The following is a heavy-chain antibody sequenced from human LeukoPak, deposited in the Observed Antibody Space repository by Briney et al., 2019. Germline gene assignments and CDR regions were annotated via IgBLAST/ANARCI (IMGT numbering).Heavy chain of an antibody. CDR3: AREVPTTSYDILTGYYNPNFDY. J-gene: IGHJ4*02. D-gene: IGHD3-9*01. Sequence: ASVKVSCKASGYTFTSYGISWVRQAPGPGLEWMGWISAYNGNTNYAQKLQGRVTMTTDTSTSTAYMELRSLRSDDTAVYYCAREVPTTSYDILTGYYNPNFDYWGQGTLVTVSS. CDR1: GYTFTSYG. CDR2: ISAYNGNT. V-gene: IGHV1-18*01.